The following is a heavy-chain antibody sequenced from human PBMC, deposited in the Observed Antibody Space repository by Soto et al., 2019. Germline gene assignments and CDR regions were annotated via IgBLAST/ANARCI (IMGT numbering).Heavy chain of an antibody. D-gene: IGHD6-19*01. CDR1: GSTFTSYA. CDR2: ISGSGGST. Sequence: EVQLLESGGGLVPPGGSLRLSCAASGSTFTSYAMSWVRQAPGKGLEWVSLISGSGGSTYYADSVKGRFTISRDDSKNAVYLQMDSLRAEDTAVYYCAKQRGYSSGWYGAFDIWGQGTMVTVSS. CDR3: AKQRGYSSGWYGAFDI. V-gene: IGHV3-23*01. J-gene: IGHJ3*02.